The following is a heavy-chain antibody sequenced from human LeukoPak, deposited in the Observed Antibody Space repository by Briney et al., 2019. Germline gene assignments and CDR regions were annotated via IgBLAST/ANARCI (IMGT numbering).Heavy chain of an antibody. J-gene: IGHJ4*02. Sequence: VKVSCKASGGTFISYAISWVRQAPGQGLEWMGGIIPIFGTANYAQKFQGRVTITADESTSTAYMELSSLRSEDTAVSYCARVGRAATNYFDYRGQGTLVTVSS. CDR1: GGTFISYA. V-gene: IGHV1-69*01. CDR2: IIPIFGTA. D-gene: IGHD1-26*01. CDR3: ARVGRAATNYFDY.